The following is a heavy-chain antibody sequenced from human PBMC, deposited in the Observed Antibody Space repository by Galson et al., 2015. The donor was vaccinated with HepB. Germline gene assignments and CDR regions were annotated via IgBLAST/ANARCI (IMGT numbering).Heavy chain of an antibody. CDR3: ARGGWNDWSLDY. V-gene: IGHV3-74*01. CDR2: INSDGSST. J-gene: IGHJ4*02. CDR1: GFTFSSYW. D-gene: IGHD1-1*01. Sequence: SLRLSCAASGFTFSSYWMHWVRQAPGKGLVWVSRINSDGSSTSCADSVKGRFTISRDNAKNTLYLQMNSLRAEDTAVYYCARGGWNDWSLDYWGQGTLVTVSS.